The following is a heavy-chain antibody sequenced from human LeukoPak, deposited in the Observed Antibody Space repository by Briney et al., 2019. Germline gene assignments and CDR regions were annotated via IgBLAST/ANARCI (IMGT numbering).Heavy chain of an antibody. CDR1: GFTFSSYW. D-gene: IGHD3-22*01. Sequence: GGSLRLSCAASGFTFSSYWMSWVRQAPGKGLEWVANIKQDGSEKYYVDSVKGRFTISRDNTKKSLYLQMNSLRAEETAVYYCARDYEPPYGPWYFDLWGRGTLVTGSS. V-gene: IGHV3-7*01. J-gene: IGHJ2*01. CDR3: ARDYEPPYGPWYFDL. CDR2: IKQDGSEK.